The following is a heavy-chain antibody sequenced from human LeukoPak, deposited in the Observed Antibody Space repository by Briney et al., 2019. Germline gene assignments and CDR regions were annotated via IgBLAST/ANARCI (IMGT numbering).Heavy chain of an antibody. CDR3: ARAVAVVDNWFDP. D-gene: IGHD2-15*01. V-gene: IGHV1-18*01. CDR1: GYTFNTYG. Sequence: ASVKVSCKASGYTFNTYGITWVRQAPGQGLEWMGWISGYNGKTKYAQKLQDRVTMTTDTSTTTAYMELRSLRSDDTAVYYCARAVAVVDNWFDPWGQGTLVTVSS. J-gene: IGHJ5*02. CDR2: ISGYNGKT.